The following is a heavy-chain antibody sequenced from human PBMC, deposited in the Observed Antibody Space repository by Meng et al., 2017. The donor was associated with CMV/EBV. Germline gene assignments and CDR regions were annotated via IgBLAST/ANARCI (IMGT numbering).Heavy chain of an antibody. J-gene: IGHJ4*02. CDR2: ISAYNGNT. V-gene: IGHV1-18*01. CDR3: ARHSEEFYDYVWGSYRVLGIFDY. D-gene: IGHD3-16*02. Sequence: ASVKVSCKASGYTFTSYVISWVRQAPGQGLEWMGWISAYNGNTNYAQKLQGRVTMTTDTSTSTAYMELRSLRSDDTAVYYCARHSEEFYDYVWGSYRVLGIFDYWGQGTLVTVSS. CDR1: GYTFTSYV.